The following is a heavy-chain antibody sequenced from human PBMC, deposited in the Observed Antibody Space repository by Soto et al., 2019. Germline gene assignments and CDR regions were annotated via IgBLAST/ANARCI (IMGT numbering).Heavy chain of an antibody. D-gene: IGHD1-26*01. CDR2: IKSKIHGGTT. CDR3: STDEWE. V-gene: IGHV3-15*05. J-gene: IGHJ4*02. Sequence: EVQLVESGGGLVKPGGSLRLSCAASGFSFSNGWMSWIRQAPGKGLEWVGRIKSKIHGGTTDYAAHVKGRFTISRYVSQNTLYLQMHSLQTEDTAVYYCSTDEWEWGQGTLVTVSS. CDR1: GFSFSNGW.